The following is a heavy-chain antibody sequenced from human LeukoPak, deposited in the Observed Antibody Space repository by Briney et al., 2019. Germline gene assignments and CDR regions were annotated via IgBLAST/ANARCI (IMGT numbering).Heavy chain of an antibody. Sequence: GGSLRLSCAASGFTFSSYSMNWVRQAPGKGLEWVSYISSSSNAVYYADPVKGRFTISRDNAENSLYLQMNSLRAEDTAVYYCARVWSYYNSDYWGQGTLVTVSS. CDR2: ISSSSNAV. V-gene: IGHV3-48*01. CDR1: GFTFSSYS. CDR3: ARVWSYYNSDY. D-gene: IGHD3-10*01. J-gene: IGHJ4*02.